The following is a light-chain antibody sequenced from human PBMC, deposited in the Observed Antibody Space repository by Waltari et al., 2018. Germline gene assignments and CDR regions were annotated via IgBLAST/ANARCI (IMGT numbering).Light chain of an antibody. Sequence: QTVVTQDPSLAVSPGGTVTVTCTLSFVSLSPTSYPTWYQQTPGQAPRTLVYKGNSRSSGVPDRFSGSILGNKAALTITGAQADDECDYYCSLYMGSGIWVFGGGTKLTVL. CDR3: SLYMGSGIWV. J-gene: IGLJ3*02. CDR1: FVSLSPTSY. V-gene: IGLV8-61*01. CDR2: KGN.